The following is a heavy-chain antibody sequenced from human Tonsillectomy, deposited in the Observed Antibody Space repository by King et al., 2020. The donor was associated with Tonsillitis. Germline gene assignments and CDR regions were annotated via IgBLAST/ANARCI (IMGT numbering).Heavy chain of an antibody. CDR2: ISSSSSYI. J-gene: IGHJ5*02. CDR1: GFTFSNYS. D-gene: IGHD6-13*01. V-gene: IGHV3-21*01. Sequence: VQLVESGGGLVKPGGSLRLSCAASGFTFSNYSINWVRQAPGKGLEWDSSISSSSSYIYYADSVKGRFTISRDNAKNSVYLQMNSLRAEDTAVYYCARDQVSSSSWDPWGQGTLVTVSS. CDR3: ARDQVSSSSWDP.